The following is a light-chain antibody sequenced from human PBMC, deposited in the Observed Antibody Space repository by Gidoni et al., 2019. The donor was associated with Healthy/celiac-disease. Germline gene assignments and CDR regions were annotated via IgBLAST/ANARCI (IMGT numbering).Light chain of an antibody. CDR2: PDS. J-gene: IGLJ2*01. CDR1: KLGDKY. V-gene: IGLV3-1*01. CDR3: QAWDSSTLV. Sequence: SYELTQPPSVAVAPGKTASISCSGDKLGDKYACWYQQKPGQSPVLVIYPDSKRPSGIPGPFSGSNSGNTATLTISGTQAMDESDYYCQAWDSSTLVFGGGTKLTVL.